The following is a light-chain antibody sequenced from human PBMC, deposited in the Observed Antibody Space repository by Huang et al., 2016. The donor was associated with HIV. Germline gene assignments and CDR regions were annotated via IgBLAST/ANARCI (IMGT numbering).Light chain of an antibody. J-gene: IGKJ3*01. CDR1: QSLLRGNGNNY. CDR3: MQALRTPLT. V-gene: IGKV2-28*01. Sequence: DIVMTQSPLSLAVTPGGSASISCRSSQSLLRGNGNNYLDWYLQKPGQSPQLLIYVGSNRGYGVPDRFSGNGSGTDFTLQISRVEAEDVGVYYCMQALRTPLTFGPGTKVDIK. CDR2: VGS.